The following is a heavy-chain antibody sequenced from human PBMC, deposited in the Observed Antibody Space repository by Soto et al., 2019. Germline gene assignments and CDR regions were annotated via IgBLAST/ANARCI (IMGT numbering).Heavy chain of an antibody. V-gene: IGHV3-11*03. Sequence: PDGLQIRSCAVAGFTFSNYDMSWVRPAPGKGLEWVSYSSNSGTFTKYADSVKGRFSISRDNAKNSLYLEINSLRGEDTAIYYCARSGDNYNVLDYWGQGTPVTVSA. J-gene: IGHJ4*02. CDR3: ARSGDNYNVLDY. CDR2: SSNSGTFT. D-gene: IGHD3-10*02. CDR1: GFTFSNYD.